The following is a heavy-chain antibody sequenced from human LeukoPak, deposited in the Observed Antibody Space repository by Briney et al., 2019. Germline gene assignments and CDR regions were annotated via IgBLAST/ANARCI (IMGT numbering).Heavy chain of an antibody. V-gene: IGHV4-59*01. J-gene: IGHJ6*03. CDR1: GGSISSYY. CDR3: ARVKKYSSSSATNYFHMDV. Sequence: SETLSLTCTVSGGSISSYYWSWIRQPPGKGLEWIGYSHYSGITNYNPSLKSRVTISVDTSKNQFSLKLSSVTAADTAVYYCARVKKYSSSSATNYFHMDVWGKGTTVTVSS. D-gene: IGHD6-6*01. CDR2: SHYSGIT.